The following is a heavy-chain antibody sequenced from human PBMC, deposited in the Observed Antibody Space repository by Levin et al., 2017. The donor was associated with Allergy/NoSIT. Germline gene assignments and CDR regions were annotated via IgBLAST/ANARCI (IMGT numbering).Heavy chain of an antibody. CDR2: ISGSGGST. V-gene: IGHV3-23*01. D-gene: IGHD1-7*01. J-gene: IGHJ4*02. CDR3: AKAGHWNYYFDY. Sequence: GESLKISCAASGFTFSSYAMSWVRQAPGKGLEWVSTISGSGGSTYYADSVKGRFTISRDNSKNTLYPQMNSLRAEDTAVYYCAKAGHWNYYFDYWGQGTLVTVSS. CDR1: GFTFSSYA.